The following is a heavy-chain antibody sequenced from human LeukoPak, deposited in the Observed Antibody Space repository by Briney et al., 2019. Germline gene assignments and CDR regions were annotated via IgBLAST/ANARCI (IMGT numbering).Heavy chain of an antibody. CDR1: GYSISSGYY. CDR3: ARLYYYYDSSGYYYGTFDY. V-gene: IGHV4-38-2*01. Sequence: PSETLSLTCAVSGYSISSGYYWGWIRQPPGKGLEWIGSIYHSGSTYYNPSLKSRVTISVDTSKNQFSLKLSPVTAADTAVYYCARLYYYYDSSGYYYGTFDYWGQGTLVTVSS. CDR2: IYHSGST. D-gene: IGHD3-22*01. J-gene: IGHJ4*02.